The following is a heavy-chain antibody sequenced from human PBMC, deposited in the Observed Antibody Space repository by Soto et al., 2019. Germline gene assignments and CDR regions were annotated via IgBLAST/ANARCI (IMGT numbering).Heavy chain of an antibody. CDR3: ARDGGRHSGGIDY. J-gene: IGHJ4*02. D-gene: IGHD1-26*01. CDR2: IIPIFGTA. Sequence: QVQLVQSGAEMKEPGSSVKVSCKASGGTFSSYSINWVRQAPGQGLEWMGEIIPIFGTANYAQKFQGRVTITADESTSTASMELSSLRSEDTAVYYCARDGGRHSGGIDYWGQGTLVTVSS. CDR1: GGTFSSYS. V-gene: IGHV1-69*01.